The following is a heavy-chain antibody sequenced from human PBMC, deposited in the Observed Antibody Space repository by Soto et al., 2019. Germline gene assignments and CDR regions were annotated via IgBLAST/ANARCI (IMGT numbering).Heavy chain of an antibody. CDR2: ISGSGGAT. Sequence: GGSLRLSCTASGFTFDNYAMNWVRQAPGKGLEWVAHISGSGGATKYADSVKGRFSISKDNSKNTLYLQMNSLRAEDTAVYYCAVSHFRQRKQNCWGQGTLVTVS. CDR3: AVSHFRQRKQNC. J-gene: IGHJ4*02. V-gene: IGHV3-23*01. D-gene: IGHD3-3*02. CDR1: GFTFDNYA.